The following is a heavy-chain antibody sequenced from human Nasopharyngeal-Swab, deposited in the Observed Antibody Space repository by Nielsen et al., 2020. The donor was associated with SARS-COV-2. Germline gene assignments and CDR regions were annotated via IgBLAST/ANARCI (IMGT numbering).Heavy chain of an antibody. CDR1: GFTFSNAW. D-gene: IGHD4-11*01. CDR2: IKSKTDGGTK. CDR3: TTEWGLQGGFWFDP. V-gene: IGHV3-15*01. Sequence: GESLKISCAASGFTFSNAWMSWVRQAPGKGLEWVGRIKSKTDGGTKDYAAPVKGRFTISRDDSKNTLYLQMNSLKTEDTAVYYCTTEWGLQGGFWFDPWGQGTLVTVSS. J-gene: IGHJ5*02.